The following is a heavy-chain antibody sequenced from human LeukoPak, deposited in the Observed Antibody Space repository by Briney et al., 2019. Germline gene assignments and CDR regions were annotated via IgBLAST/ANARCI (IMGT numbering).Heavy chain of an antibody. D-gene: IGHD5-18*01. V-gene: IGHV4-30-4*01. Sequence: SQTLSLTCTISGGSISSGDYYWSWIRQPPGKGLEWIGYIYYSGSTYYNPSLKSRVTISVDTSKNQFSLKLSSVTAADTAVYYCARVETGVDTAMAHFDYWGQGTLVTVSS. CDR3: ARVETGVDTAMAHFDY. J-gene: IGHJ4*02. CDR1: GGSISSGDYY. CDR2: IYYSGST.